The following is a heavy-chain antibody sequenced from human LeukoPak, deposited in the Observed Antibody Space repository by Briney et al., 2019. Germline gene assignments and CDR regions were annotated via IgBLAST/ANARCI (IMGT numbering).Heavy chain of an antibody. CDR1: GFIFSNYV. V-gene: IGHV3-30*18. J-gene: IGHJ4*02. CDR2: ISYDGSNK. D-gene: IGHD6-19*01. CDR3: AKERIAVAGFLFDY. Sequence: GGSLRLSCAASGFIFSNYVMHWVRQAPGKGLEWVAVISYDGSNKYYADSVKGRFTISRDNSKNTLYLQMNSLRAEDTAVYYCAKERIAVAGFLFDYWGQGTLVTVSS.